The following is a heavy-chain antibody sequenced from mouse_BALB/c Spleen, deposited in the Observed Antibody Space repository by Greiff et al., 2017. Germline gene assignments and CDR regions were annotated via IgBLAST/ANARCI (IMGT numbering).Heavy chain of an antibody. CDR3: ADWYFDY. CDR2: IDPANGNT. CDR1: GFNIKDTY. D-gene: IGHD4-1*01. V-gene: IGHV14-3*02. J-gene: IGHJ2*01. Sequence: VQLKESGAELVKPGASVKLSCTASGFNIKDTYMHWVKQRPEQGLEWIGRIDPANGNTKYDPKFQGKATITADTSSNTAYLQLSSLTSEDTAVYYCADWYFDYWGQGTTLTVSS.